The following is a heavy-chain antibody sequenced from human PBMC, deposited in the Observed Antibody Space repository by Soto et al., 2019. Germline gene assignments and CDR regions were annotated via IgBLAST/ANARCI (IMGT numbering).Heavy chain of an antibody. CDR3: AISPYSSGPIDY. Sequence: EVQLVESGGGLVQPGGSLRLSCAASGFTVSSNYMSWVRQAPGKGLEWVSVIYSGGSTYYADSVKGRFTIYRDNSKNTLYLQMNSLRAEDTAVYYWAISPYSSGPIDYWGQGTLVTVSS. D-gene: IGHD5-18*01. CDR2: IYSGGST. V-gene: IGHV3-66*01. CDR1: GFTVSSNY. J-gene: IGHJ4*02.